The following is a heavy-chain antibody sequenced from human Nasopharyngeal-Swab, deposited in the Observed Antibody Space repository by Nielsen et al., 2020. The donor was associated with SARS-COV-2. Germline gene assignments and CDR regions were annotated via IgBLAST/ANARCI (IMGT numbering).Heavy chain of an antibody. CDR1: GCAFITYG. V-gene: IGHV1-18*04. Sequence: ASVKVSCKASGCAFITYGVIWVRQAPGQGLEWMGWISASNGKTNYAQEFQDRVTMTTDISTSTAYMELRSLRSDDTAVYYCARGYCSGGTCYYYFYMDVWGKGTTVTVSS. CDR2: ISASNGKT. D-gene: IGHD2-15*01. J-gene: IGHJ6*03. CDR3: ARGYCSGGTCYYYFYMDV.